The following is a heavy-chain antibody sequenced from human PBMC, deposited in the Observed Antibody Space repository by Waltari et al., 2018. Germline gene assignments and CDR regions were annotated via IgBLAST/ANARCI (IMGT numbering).Heavy chain of an antibody. Sequence: QLQLQQSGPGLVKPSESLSLPCAVSGDSMSSYSWWSWVRQSPGKGLEWIGQVHRSGRTNYNPSLASRVTVSIDTSNNQFSLKVPSATAADTAMYYCARDRGRGLYLDSWGQGTLVTVSP. CDR2: VHRSGRT. D-gene: IGHD2-15*01. CDR1: GDSMSSYSW. J-gene: IGHJ4*02. V-gene: IGHV4-4*02. CDR3: ARDRGRGLYLDS.